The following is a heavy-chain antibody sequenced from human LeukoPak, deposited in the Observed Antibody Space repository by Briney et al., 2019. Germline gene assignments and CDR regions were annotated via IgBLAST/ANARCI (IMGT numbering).Heavy chain of an antibody. CDR1: GGTFSGYA. D-gene: IGHD1-26*01. CDR2: IIPFFGSTA. J-gene: IGHJ6*02. V-gene: IGHV1-69*13. Sequence: GASVKVSCKASGGTFSGYAISWVRQAPGQGLEWMGGIIPFFGSTANYAQRFQNRVTITADEYASTAYMELSGLKSEDTAIYYCAREKREPPYYYYGLDVWGQGTTVTVSS. CDR3: AREKREPPYYYYGLDV.